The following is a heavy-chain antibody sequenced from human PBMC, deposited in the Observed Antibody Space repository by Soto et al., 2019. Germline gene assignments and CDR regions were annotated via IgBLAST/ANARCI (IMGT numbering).Heavy chain of an antibody. CDR2: ISPNGQGI. D-gene: IGHD2-21*02. CDR1: GFTLSSYG. Sequence: TGGSLRLSCAASGFTLSSYGMSWVRQAPGKGLEWVSAISPNGQGIYYADSVRGRFTISRDTFKNTVFLHMDSLRAEDTAVYYCAKDRNYPRDCSHYWGQGTLVTVSS. J-gene: IGHJ4*02. V-gene: IGHV3-23*01. CDR3: AKDRNYPRDCSHY.